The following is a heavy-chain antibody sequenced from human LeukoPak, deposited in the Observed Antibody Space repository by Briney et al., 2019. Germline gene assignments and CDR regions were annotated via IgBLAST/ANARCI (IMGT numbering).Heavy chain of an antibody. Sequence: GASVKVSCKASGYTFTSYGISWVRQAPGQGLEWMGWISAYNGNTNYAQKLQGRITMTTDTSTSTAYMELRSLRSDDTAVYYCARAPAGDYGDLFDYWGQGTLVTVSS. J-gene: IGHJ4*02. V-gene: IGHV1-18*01. D-gene: IGHD4-17*01. CDR2: ISAYNGNT. CDR3: ARAPAGDYGDLFDY. CDR1: GYTFTSYG.